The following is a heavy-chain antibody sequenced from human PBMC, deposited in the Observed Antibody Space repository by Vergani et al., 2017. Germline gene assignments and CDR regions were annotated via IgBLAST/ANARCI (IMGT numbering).Heavy chain of an antibody. D-gene: IGHD2-2*01. CDR2: ISGSGGST. V-gene: IGHV3-23*01. CDR1: GFTFSSYA. Sequence: EVQLLESGGGLVQPGGSLRLSCAASGFTFSSYAMSWVRQAPGKGLEWVSAISGSGGSTYYADSVKGRVTISRDNYKNTLYLQMNSLRAEDTAVYYCATHCSSTSCYRLGMDVWGQGTTVTVSS. CDR3: ATHCSSTSCYRLGMDV. J-gene: IGHJ6*02.